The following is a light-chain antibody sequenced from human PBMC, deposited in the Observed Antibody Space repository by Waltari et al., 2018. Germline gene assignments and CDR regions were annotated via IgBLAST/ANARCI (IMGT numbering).Light chain of an antibody. CDR2: EDT. J-gene: IGLJ3*02. CDR1: DLPKKY. V-gene: IGLV3-10*01. CDR3: YSTDSSGNHRV. Sequence: SYELTQPPSVSVSPGQTARITCSGDDLPKKYAYWYQQKPGQAPVVVIYEDTKRPSGIPGRFPGSSSGTMATFTISGAQVEDEADYYCYSTDSSGNHRVFGRGTKLTVL.